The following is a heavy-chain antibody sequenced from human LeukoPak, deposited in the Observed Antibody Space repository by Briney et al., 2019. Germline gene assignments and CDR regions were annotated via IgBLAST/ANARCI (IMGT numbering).Heavy chain of an antibody. Sequence: SETLSLTCNVSSGSISSGGSRWSWIRQHPGKGLEWIGYIYYSGSTYYNPSLESRLTMSVDTSKNQFSLHLTSVTAADTAVYYCARDWGTYFDYWGQGTLVTVSS. J-gene: IGHJ4*02. CDR2: IYYSGST. CDR1: SGSISSGGSR. CDR3: ARDWGTYFDY. V-gene: IGHV4-31*03. D-gene: IGHD7-27*01.